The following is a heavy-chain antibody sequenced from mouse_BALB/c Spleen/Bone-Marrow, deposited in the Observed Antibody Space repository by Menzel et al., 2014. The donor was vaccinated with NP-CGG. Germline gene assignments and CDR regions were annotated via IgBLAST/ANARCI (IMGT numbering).Heavy chain of an antibody. CDR2: IYPGDGST. J-gene: IGHJ1*01. Sequence: QVQLQQPGPELVKPGASVKMSCKASGYTFTSYYIHWVKQRPGQGLEWIGWIYPGDGSTKYNEKFKGKTTLTADKSSSTAYMLLSSLTSEDSAIYFYAIYYDYSWYFDVWGAGTTVTVSS. CDR1: GYTFTSYY. CDR3: AIYYDYSWYFDV. V-gene: IGHV1S56*01. D-gene: IGHD2-4*01.